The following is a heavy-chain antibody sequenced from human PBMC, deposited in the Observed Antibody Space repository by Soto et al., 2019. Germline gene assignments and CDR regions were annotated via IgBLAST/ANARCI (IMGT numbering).Heavy chain of an antibody. J-gene: IGHJ4*02. V-gene: IGHV3-23*01. CDR1: GFTFSTYA. D-gene: IGHD5-12*01. Sequence: VGSLRLSCIASGFTFSTYAMSWVRQAPGKGLEWVSGIGGNGATTRYADSVKGRFTISRDNSKNTVYLQMNNLRVEDTAVYYCAKTLYGGCDYWGRGTLVTVSS. CDR3: AKTLYGGCDY. CDR2: IGGNGATT.